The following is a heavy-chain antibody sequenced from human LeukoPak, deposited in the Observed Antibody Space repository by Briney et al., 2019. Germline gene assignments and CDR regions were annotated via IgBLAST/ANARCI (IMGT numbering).Heavy chain of an antibody. CDR2: IYYSGST. CDR3: ARFLWSGYDWFDP. V-gene: IGHV4-30-4*08. Sequence: TLSLTCTVSGGSISSGDYYWSWIRQPPGKGLEWIGYIYYSGSTYYNPSLKSRVTISVDTSKNQFSLKLSSVTAADTAVYYCARFLWSGYDWFDPWGQGTLVTVSS. D-gene: IGHD3-3*01. CDR1: GGSISSGDYY. J-gene: IGHJ5*02.